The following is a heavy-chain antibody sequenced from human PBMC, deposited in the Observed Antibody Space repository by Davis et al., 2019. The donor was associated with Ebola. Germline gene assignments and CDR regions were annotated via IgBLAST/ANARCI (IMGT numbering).Heavy chain of an antibody. V-gene: IGHV1-18*01. J-gene: IGHJ3*02. CDR2: INNGNT. Sequence: ASVKVSCKASGYTFTNYGITWVRQAPGEGLEWMGWINNGNTHYAQNLQGRVTMTIDTSTSTAYMELRSLTSDDTAVYYCGREGGSQFSALDIWGQGTMVTVSS. CDR1: GYTFTNYG. D-gene: IGHD1-26*01. CDR3: GREGGSQFSALDI.